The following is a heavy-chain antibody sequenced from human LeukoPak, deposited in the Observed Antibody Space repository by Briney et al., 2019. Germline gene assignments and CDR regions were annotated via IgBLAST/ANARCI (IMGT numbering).Heavy chain of an antibody. D-gene: IGHD2-15*01. Sequence: ASVKVSCKASGGTFSSYAISWVRQAPGQGLEWMGWISGNTGNTNYAQKVQGRVTMTTDTSTSTAYMELRSLRSDDTAIYYCARVGGGSSRPTDAFDIWGQGAMVTVSS. CDR1: GGTFSSYA. CDR2: ISGNTGNT. J-gene: IGHJ3*02. CDR3: ARVGGGSSRPTDAFDI. V-gene: IGHV1-18*01.